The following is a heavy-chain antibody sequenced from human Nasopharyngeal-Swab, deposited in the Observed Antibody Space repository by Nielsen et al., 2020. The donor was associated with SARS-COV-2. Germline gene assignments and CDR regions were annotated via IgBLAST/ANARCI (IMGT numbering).Heavy chain of an antibody. CDR3: ARMTTVVQAFDY. CDR1: GFSLSTSGVG. CDR2: IDWGDDK. D-gene: IGHD4-23*01. Sequence: SGPTLVKPTQTLTLTCTFSGFSLSTSGVGVGWVRQPPGKALEWLARIDWGDDKFYSTSLKTRLTISKDTSKNQVVLTMTNMDPVDTATYYCARMTTVVQAFDYWGQGTLVTVSS. J-gene: IGHJ4*02. V-gene: IGHV2-70*04.